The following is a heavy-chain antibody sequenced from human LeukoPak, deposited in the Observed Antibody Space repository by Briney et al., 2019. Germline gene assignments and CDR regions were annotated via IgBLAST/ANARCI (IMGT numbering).Heavy chain of an antibody. CDR2: IIPIFGTA. CDR3: ARDHCGGDCPFDY. Sequence: SVKVSCKASGGTFSSYAISWVRQAPGQGLEWMGGIIPIFGTANYAQKFQGRVTITADESTSTAYMELSSLRSEDTAVYYCARDHCGGDCPFDYWGQGTLVTVS. D-gene: IGHD2-21*02. J-gene: IGHJ4*02. CDR1: GGTFSSYA. V-gene: IGHV1-69*13.